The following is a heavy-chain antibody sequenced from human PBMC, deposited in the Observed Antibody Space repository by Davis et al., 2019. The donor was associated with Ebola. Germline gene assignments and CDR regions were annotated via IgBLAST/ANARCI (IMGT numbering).Heavy chain of an antibody. CDR1: GYTFTGYY. CDR2: INPNSGGT. Sequence: ASVKVSCKASGYTFTGYYMHWVRQAPGQGLEWMGWINPNSGGTNYAQKFQGWVTMTRETSISTAYMELSRLRSDETAVYYRARGGVGDFPPIYYYYGMDVWGQGTTVTVSS. V-gene: IGHV1-2*04. CDR3: ARGGVGDFPPIYYYYGMDV. D-gene: IGHD3-16*01. J-gene: IGHJ6*02.